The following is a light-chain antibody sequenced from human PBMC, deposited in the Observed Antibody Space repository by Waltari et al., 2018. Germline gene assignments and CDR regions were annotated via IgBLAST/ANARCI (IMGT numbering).Light chain of an antibody. CDR2: KDT. CDR1: VLAKKY. CDR3: YSAADNDLGV. J-gene: IGLJ3*02. Sequence: SFELTQTSSLSVSPGQTVRITCSGEVLAKKYARWFQQKPGQAPILIISKDTERPSGIPERFSGSSSGTTVTLTISGAQVEDEADYYCYSAADNDLGVFGGGTKLTVL. V-gene: IGLV3-27*01.